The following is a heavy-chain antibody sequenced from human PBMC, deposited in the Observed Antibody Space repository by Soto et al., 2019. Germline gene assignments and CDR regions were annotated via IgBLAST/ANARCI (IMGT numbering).Heavy chain of an antibody. Sequence: PGESLKISCKGSGYSFTSNWIGWVRQLPGKGLEWMGIIYPGDSDTRYSPSFQGQVTISADKSISTAYLQWSSLKASDGAVYNCAKEPVGPDWYFDLWGRGTLVTVSS. V-gene: IGHV5-51*01. CDR2: IYPGDSDT. CDR3: AKEPVGPDWYFDL. CDR1: GYSFTSNW. J-gene: IGHJ2*01.